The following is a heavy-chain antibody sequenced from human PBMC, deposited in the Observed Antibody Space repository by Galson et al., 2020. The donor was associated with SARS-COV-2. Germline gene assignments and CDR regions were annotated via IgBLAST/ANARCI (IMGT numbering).Heavy chain of an antibody. V-gene: IGHV3-23*01. CDR1: GFTFSNYA. Sequence: GGSLRLSCAASGFTFSNYAMSWVRQAPGKGLEWVSTMKGNGYRTYYADPVKGRITIARDNSKNTLYLQMTSLRAEDTAIYYCARVYDDYSYYYYSGMDVWGQGTTVTVSS. CDR3: ARVYDDYSYYYYSGMDV. CDR2: MKGNGYRT. J-gene: IGHJ6*02. D-gene: IGHD4-17*01.